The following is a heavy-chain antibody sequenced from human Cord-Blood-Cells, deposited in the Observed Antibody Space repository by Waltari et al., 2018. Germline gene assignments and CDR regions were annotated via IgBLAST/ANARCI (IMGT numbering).Heavy chain of an antibody. J-gene: IGHJ4*02. CDR2: IYYSGST. CDR1: GGSISSYY. Sequence: QVQLQESGPGLVKPSETLSLTCTVPGGSISSYYWSWIRPPPGKGLEWIGYIYYSGSTNYNPSLKSRVTISVDTSKNQFSLKLSSVTAADTAVYYCARAYYDFWSGYYFDYWGQGTLVTVSS. CDR3: ARAYYDFWSGYYFDY. V-gene: IGHV4-59*01. D-gene: IGHD3-3*01.